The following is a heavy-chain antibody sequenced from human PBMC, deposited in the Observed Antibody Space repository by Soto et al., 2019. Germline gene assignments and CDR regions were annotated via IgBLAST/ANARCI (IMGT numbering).Heavy chain of an antibody. D-gene: IGHD3-10*01. V-gene: IGHV4-39*01. J-gene: IGHJ3*02. CDR2: IYYSGST. CDR3: ARFETYYGSGSDAFDI. Sequence: QLQLQESGPGLVKPSETLSLTCTVSGGSISSSSYYWGWIRQPPGKGLEWVGSIYYSGSTYYNPSLNSRVTISVDTSKNQFSLKLSSVTAADTAVYYCARFETYYGSGSDAFDIWGQGTMVTVSS. CDR1: GGSISSSSYY.